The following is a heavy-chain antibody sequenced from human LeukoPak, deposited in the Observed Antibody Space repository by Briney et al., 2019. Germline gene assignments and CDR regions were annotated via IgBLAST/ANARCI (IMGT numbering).Heavy chain of an antibody. D-gene: IGHD6-13*01. V-gene: IGHV4-34*01. CDR3: VGTSSSWYRAYYFDC. Sequence: PSETLSLTCAVYGGSFSGYYWSWIRNPPGKGLEWIGEINHSGSTNYNPSLKSRVTISVDTSKNQFSLKLSSVTAADTAVYYCVGTSSSWYRAYYFDCWGQGTLVTVSS. J-gene: IGHJ4*02. CDR2: INHSGST. CDR1: GGSFSGYY.